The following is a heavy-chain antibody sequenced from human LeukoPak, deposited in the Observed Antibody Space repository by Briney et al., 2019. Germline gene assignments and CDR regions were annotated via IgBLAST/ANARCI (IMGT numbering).Heavy chain of an antibody. CDR2: IWYDGSNK. V-gene: IGHV3-33*01. D-gene: IGHD2/OR15-2a*01. J-gene: IGHJ6*02. CDR1: GFTFRNHG. Sequence: GGSLRLSCAASGFTFRNHGMHWVRQAPRKGLEWVAVIWYDGSNKYYADSVKHRFTISRDNSKNTLSLQMNSLRAQDPAVYSCARDISTPHMDVWAQGTTVTVSS. CDR3: ARDISTPHMDV.